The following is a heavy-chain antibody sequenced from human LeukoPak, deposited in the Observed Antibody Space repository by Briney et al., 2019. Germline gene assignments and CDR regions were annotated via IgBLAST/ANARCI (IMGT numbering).Heavy chain of an antibody. Sequence: QSGGSLRLSCAASGFTFSGYAVSWVRQAPGKGLEWVSVISPSGGSTYYADSVKGRFTISRDNSKNSLYLQMNSLRAEDMALYYCAKGAIEYSSTQYDYWGQGTLVTVSS. D-gene: IGHD6-6*01. CDR1: GFTFSGYA. CDR2: ISPSGGST. CDR3: AKGAIEYSSTQYDY. J-gene: IGHJ4*02. V-gene: IGHV3-23*01.